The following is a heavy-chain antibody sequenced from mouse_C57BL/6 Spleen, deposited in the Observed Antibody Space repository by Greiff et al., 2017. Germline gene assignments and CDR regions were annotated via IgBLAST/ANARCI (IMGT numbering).Heavy chain of an antibody. J-gene: IGHJ1*03. CDR2: ISSGGDYI. D-gene: IGHD1-1*01. CDR3: TRRNGRSWYFDV. Sequence: EVQLVESGEGLVKPGGSLKLSCAASGFTFSSYAMSWVRQTPGKRLEWVAYISSGGDYIYYADTVKGRFTISRDNARNTLYLQMSSLKSADTAMYYCTRRNGRSWYFDVWGTGTTVTVSS. CDR1: GFTFSSYA. V-gene: IGHV5S21*01.